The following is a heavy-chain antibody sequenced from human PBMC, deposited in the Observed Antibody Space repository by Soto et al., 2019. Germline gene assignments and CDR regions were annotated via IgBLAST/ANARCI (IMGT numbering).Heavy chain of an antibody. D-gene: IGHD3-22*01. Sequence: GGSLRLSCAASGFTFSSYAMSWVRQATGKGLEWVSAISGSGGSTYYADSVKGRFTISRDTSKHTLYLQMNSLRAEDTAVYYCASVWSCDSSGYYCFVYVDQEALVEVSS. V-gene: IGHV3-23*01. J-gene: IGHJ4*02. CDR3: ASVWSCDSSGYYCFVY. CDR1: GFTFSSYA. CDR2: ISGSGGST.